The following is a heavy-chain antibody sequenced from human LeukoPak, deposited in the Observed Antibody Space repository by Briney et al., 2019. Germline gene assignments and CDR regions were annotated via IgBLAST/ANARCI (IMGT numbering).Heavy chain of an antibody. D-gene: IGHD6-19*01. J-gene: IGHJ4*02. CDR3: ARDLGSGWSTYFDY. V-gene: IGHV1-2*04. CDR2: INPNSGGT. Sequence: ASVKVSCKASGYTFTGYYIHWVRQAPGQGLEWMGWINPNSGGTTYAQKFQGWVTMTGDTSITTAYMELRRLRSDDTAVYYCARDLGSGWSTYFDYWGQGTLVTVSS. CDR1: GYTFTGYY.